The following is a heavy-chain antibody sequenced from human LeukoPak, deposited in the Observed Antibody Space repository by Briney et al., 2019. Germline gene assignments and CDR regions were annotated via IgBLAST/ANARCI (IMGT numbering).Heavy chain of an antibody. CDR2: LSGSGAST. D-gene: IGHD2-15*01. CDR3: AKQKGYCGGGNCYYSDY. Sequence: GGSLTLSCAASGFTFSSYAMSWVRQAPGKGLEWVSTLSGSGASTSYADSVKGRFTISRDNSKNTLYLQMNSLRAEDTARYYCAKQKGYCGGGNCYYSDYWGQGTLVTVSS. V-gene: IGHV3-23*01. J-gene: IGHJ4*02. CDR1: GFTFSSYA.